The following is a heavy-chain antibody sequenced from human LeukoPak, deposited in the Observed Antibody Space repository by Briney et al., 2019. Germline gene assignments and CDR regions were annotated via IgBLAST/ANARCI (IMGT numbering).Heavy chain of an antibody. Sequence: ASVKVSCKASGYTFTSYDINWVRQATGQGLEWMGWMNPNSGNTGYAQKFQGRVTMTRNTSISTAYMELSSLRSEDTAVYYCATPGRYCSGGSCGFDYWGRGTLVTVSS. CDR2: MNPNSGNT. CDR1: GYTFTSYD. V-gene: IGHV1-8*01. D-gene: IGHD2-15*01. J-gene: IGHJ4*02. CDR3: ATPGRYCSGGSCGFDY.